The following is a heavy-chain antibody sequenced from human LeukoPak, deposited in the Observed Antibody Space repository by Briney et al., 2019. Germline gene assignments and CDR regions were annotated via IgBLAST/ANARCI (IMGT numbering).Heavy chain of an antibody. CDR2: IYYSGST. V-gene: IGHV4-39*07. CDR3: ARDPNWGHWFDP. Sequence: PSETLSLTCTVSGGSISSSSYYWGWIRQPPGKGLEWIGSIYYSGSTYYNPSLKSRVTISVDTSKNQFSLRLSSVTAADTAVYYCARDPNWGHWFDPWGQGTLVTVSS. J-gene: IGHJ5*02. CDR1: GGSISSSSYY. D-gene: IGHD7-27*01.